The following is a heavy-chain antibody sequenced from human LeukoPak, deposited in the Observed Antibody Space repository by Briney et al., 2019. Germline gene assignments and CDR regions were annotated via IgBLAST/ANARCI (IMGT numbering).Heavy chain of an antibody. CDR2: IYSGGST. V-gene: IGHV3-66*01. CDR3: ARDSGEADDY. CDR1: GFTFSSYA. D-gene: IGHD3-10*01. J-gene: IGHJ4*02. Sequence: GGSLRLSCAASGFTFSSYAMSWVRQAPGKGLEWVSVIYSGGSTYYADSVKGRFTISRDNSKNTLYLQMNSLRAEDTAVYYCARDSGEADDYWGQGTLVTVSS.